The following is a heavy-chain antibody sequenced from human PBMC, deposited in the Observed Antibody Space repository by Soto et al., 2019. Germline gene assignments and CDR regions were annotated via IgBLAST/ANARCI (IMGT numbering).Heavy chain of an antibody. Sequence: SDTLFLTCTVPGGSISSYHWSLIRQPAGKGLEWIGRIYSRGSTNHNSSLKGRVTMSVATSKYQFSFKMSPVTAADTAVYYCARVNRDPDTNWFDPWGQGSGVTVSS. CDR3: ARVNRDPDTNWFDP. CDR2: IYSRGST. CDR1: GGSISSYH. D-gene: IGHD3-10*01. J-gene: IGHJ5*02. V-gene: IGHV4-4*07.